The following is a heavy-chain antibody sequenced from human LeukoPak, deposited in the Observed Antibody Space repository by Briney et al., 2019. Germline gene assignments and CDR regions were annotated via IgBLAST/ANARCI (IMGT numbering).Heavy chain of an antibody. CDR2: INHSGST. Sequence: PSDTLSLTCAVYGGSFSGYYWGWIRQPPGKGLEWIGEINHSGSTNYNPSLKSRVTISVDTSKNQFSLKLSSVTAADTAVYYCARSPRGQSRGVKSFDYWGQGTLVTVSS. D-gene: IGHD3-10*01. CDR3: ARSPRGQSRGVKSFDY. CDR1: GGSFSGYY. J-gene: IGHJ4*02. V-gene: IGHV4-34*01.